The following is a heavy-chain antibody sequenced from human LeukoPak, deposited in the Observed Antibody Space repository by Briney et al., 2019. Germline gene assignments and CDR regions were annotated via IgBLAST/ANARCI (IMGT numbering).Heavy chain of an antibody. CDR1: GYTFTSYD. D-gene: IGHD3-3*01. Sequence: GASVKVSCKASGYTFTSYDINWVRQATGQGLEWMGWMNPNSGNTGYAQKFQGRVTMTRNTSISTAYMELSSLRSEDTAVYYCESEVGGAGDFWSGYRNYYYYMDVWGKGTTVTVSS. J-gene: IGHJ6*03. CDR2: MNPNSGNT. CDR3: ESEVGGAGDFWSGYRNYYYYMDV. V-gene: IGHV1-8*01.